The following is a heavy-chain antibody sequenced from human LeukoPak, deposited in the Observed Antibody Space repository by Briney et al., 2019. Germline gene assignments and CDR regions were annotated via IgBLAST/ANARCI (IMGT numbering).Heavy chain of an antibody. Sequence: SETLSLTCAVYGGSFSGYYWSWIRQPPGKGLEWIGEINHSGSTNYNPSLKSRVTISVDTSKNQFSLKLSSVTAADTAVYYCARVIGVFWSGYPYYFVYWGQGTLVTVSS. D-gene: IGHD3-3*01. CDR2: INHSGST. CDR1: GGSFSGYY. J-gene: IGHJ4*02. V-gene: IGHV4-34*01. CDR3: ARVIGVFWSGYPYYFVY.